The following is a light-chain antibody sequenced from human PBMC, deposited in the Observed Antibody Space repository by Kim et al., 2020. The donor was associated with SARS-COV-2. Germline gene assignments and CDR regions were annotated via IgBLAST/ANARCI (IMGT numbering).Light chain of an antibody. CDR3: HVWDSSSDHPV. CDR2: YDT. CDR1: NIESKS. J-gene: IGLJ3*02. Sequence: SYELTQPPSVSVAPGKTARITCGGNNIESKSVHWYQQKAGQAPVVVIFYDTVRPSGIPERFSGSNSGNTATLTISRVEAGEEADYYCHVWDSSSDHPVFGGGTKLTVL. V-gene: IGLV3-21*04.